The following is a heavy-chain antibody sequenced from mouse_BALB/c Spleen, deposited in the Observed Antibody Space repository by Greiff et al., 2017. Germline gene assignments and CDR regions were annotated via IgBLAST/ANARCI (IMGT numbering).Heavy chain of an antibody. V-gene: IGHV1S29*02. CDR3: ARNYGEPSFDY. CDR1: GYTFTDYN. J-gene: IGHJ2*01. CDR2: IYPYNGGT. D-gene: IGHD1-2*01. Sequence: EVQLVESGPELVKPGASVKISCKASGYTFTDYNMHWVKQSHGKSLEWIGYIYPYNGGTGYNQKFKSKATLTVDNSSSTAYMELRSLTSEDSAVYYCARNYGEPSFDYWGQGTTLTVSS.